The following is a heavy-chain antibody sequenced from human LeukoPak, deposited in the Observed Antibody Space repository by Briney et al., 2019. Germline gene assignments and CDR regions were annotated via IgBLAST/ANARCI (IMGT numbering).Heavy chain of an antibody. D-gene: IGHD1-26*01. V-gene: IGHV4-59*08. CDR3: ARRGGSYGDNWPDS. Sequence: SETLSLTCTVSGGSTSCYYWSWIRQSPGKGLEWIGYVYYSGSTNYNPSLKSRVAMPVDMSKNQFSLKVTSVTTADTAVYYCARRGGSYGDNWPDSWGQGILVTVSS. CDR2: VYYSGST. J-gene: IGHJ5*01. CDR1: GGSTSCYY.